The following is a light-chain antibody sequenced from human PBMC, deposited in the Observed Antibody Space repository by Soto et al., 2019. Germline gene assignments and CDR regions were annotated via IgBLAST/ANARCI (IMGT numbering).Light chain of an antibody. CDR3: QQYCSYWT. V-gene: IGKV1-5*03. CDR2: KAS. CDR1: QSISSW. Sequence: DIQMTQYPSTLSASVGDRVIITCRASQSISSWLAWYQQKPGKAPKLLISKASNLQSGVPSRFSGSGSGTKFTLTGSSLQPEDFATYYCQQYCSYWTFGQGTKVEIK. J-gene: IGKJ1*01.